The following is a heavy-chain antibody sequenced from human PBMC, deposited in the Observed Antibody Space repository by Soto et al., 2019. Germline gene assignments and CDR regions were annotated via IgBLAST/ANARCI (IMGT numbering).Heavy chain of an antibody. Sequence: TLSLTCTVSGGSISSGGYYWSWIRQHPGKGLEWIGYIYYSGSTYYNPSLKSRVTISVDTSKNQFSLKLSSVTAADTAVYYCARGTMVRGVTLYNWFDPWGQGALVTVSS. CDR1: GGSISSGGYY. CDR2: IYYSGST. V-gene: IGHV4-31*03. J-gene: IGHJ5*02. D-gene: IGHD3-10*01. CDR3: ARGTMVRGVTLYNWFDP.